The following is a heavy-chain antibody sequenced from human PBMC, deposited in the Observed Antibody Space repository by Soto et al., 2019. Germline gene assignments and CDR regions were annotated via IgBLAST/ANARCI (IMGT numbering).Heavy chain of an antibody. Sequence: QVQLQESGPGLVKPSQTLSLTCTVSGGSISSGGYYWSWIRQHPGKGLEWIGYIYYSGSTYYNPSLKSRVTISVDTSKNQFSLKLSPVTAADTAVYYCARETTYCSSTSCSNYYFDYWGQGTLVTVSS. V-gene: IGHV4-31*03. J-gene: IGHJ4*02. CDR2: IYYSGST. D-gene: IGHD2-2*01. CDR3: ARETTYCSSTSCSNYYFDY. CDR1: GGSISSGGYY.